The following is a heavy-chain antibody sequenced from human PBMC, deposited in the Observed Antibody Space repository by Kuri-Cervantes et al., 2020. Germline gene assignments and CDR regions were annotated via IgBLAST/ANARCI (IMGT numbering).Heavy chain of an antibody. Sequence: GSLRLSCTVSGGSISSSSYYWSWIRQPPGKGLEWIGSIYYSGSTYYKPSLKSRVTISVDTSKNQFSLKLSSVTAADTAVYYCARLWLEWTFDYWGQGTLVTVSS. CDR3: ARLWLEWTFDY. J-gene: IGHJ4*02. D-gene: IGHD3-3*01. CDR2: IYYSGST. CDR1: GGSISSSSYY. V-gene: IGHV4-39*01.